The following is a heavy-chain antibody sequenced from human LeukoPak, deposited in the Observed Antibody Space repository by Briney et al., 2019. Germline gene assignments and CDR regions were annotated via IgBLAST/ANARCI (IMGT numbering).Heavy chain of an antibody. CDR3: ARGPHLEGSGQYYYYYYYMDV. CDR2: ISSDGGSA. CDR1: GFTFNSYP. Sequence: GGSLRLSCAASGFTFNSYPIHWVRQAPGKGLEYVSAISSDGGSAYYAISVKGRCTISRDNSKNTVYLQMDSLKTEDLAVYYCARGPHLEGSGQYYYYYYYMDVWGKGTTVTVSS. D-gene: IGHD2-15*01. V-gene: IGHV3-64*01. J-gene: IGHJ6*03.